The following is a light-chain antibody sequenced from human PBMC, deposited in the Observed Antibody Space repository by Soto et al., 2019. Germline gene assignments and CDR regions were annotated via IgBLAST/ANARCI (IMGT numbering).Light chain of an antibody. CDR3: QTWGRGIVV. V-gene: IGLV4-69*01. CDR1: SGHRSYA. CDR2: LNSDGSH. J-gene: IGLJ2*01. Sequence: QPVLTQSPSASASLGASVKLTCTLSSGHRSYAIAWHQQQPDKGPRYLMKLNSDGSHSKGDGIPDRLSGSSSGAERYLTISNLQSEDEADYYCQTWGRGIVVFGGGTKVTVL.